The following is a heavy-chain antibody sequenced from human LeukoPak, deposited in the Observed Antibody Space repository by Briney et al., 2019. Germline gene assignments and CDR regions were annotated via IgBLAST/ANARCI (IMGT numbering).Heavy chain of an antibody. J-gene: IGHJ4*02. CDR2: VIPILAIT. D-gene: IGHD3-10*01. CDR3: AREGGWERFGVHHHGYYFDY. Sequence: SVKVSCKASGGSFSTYAISWVRQAPGQGLEWMGRVIPILAITNYEQRFRDRVTITADKSTSTAYMELSSLRSEDTAVYYCAREGGWERFGVHHHGYYFDYWGQGTLVTVSS. V-gene: IGHV1-69*04. CDR1: GGSFSTYA.